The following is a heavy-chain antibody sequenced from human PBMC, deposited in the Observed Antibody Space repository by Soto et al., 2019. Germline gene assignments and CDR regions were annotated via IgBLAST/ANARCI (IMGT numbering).Heavy chain of an antibody. Sequence: ASVKVSCKASGGTFSSYAISWVRQAPGQGLEWMGGIIPIFGTANYAQKFQGRVTITADESTSTAYMELSSLRSEDTAVYYCARVGGCTSCSHCYYYGMDVWGQGTTVTVSS. V-gene: IGHV1-69*13. CDR1: GGTFSSYA. D-gene: IGHD2-2*01. J-gene: IGHJ6*02. CDR3: ARVGGCTSCSHCYYYGMDV. CDR2: IIPIFGTA.